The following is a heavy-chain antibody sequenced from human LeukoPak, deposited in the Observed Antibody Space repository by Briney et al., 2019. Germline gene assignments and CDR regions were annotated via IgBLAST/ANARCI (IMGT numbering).Heavy chain of an antibody. CDR2: IYYSGST. CDR1: GVSISSYY. CDR3: ARGYCGGDCYSSSHDAFDI. V-gene: IGHV4-59*08. J-gene: IGHJ3*02. Sequence: SETLSLTCTVSGVSISSYYWSWVRQAPGKGLEWVWYIYYSGSTNYNPSLKSRVTISVDTSKNQFSLKLSSVTAADTAVYYCARGYCGGDCYSSSHDAFDIWGQGTMVTVSS. D-gene: IGHD2-21*02.